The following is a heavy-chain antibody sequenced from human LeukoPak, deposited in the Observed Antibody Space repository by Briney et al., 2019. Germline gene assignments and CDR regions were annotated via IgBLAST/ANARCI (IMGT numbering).Heavy chain of an antibody. CDR3: ARDSLMTTVVWGPDFHYYYGMDV. CDR1: GFTFSDYY. D-gene: IGHD4-23*01. V-gene: IGHV3-11*01. Sequence: GGSLRLSCAASGFTFSDYYMSWIRQAPGKGLEWVSYISSSGSTIYYADSVKGRFTISRDNAKNSLYLQMNSLRAEDTAVYYCARDSLMTTVVWGPDFHYYYGMDVWGQGTTVTVSS. J-gene: IGHJ6*02. CDR2: ISSSGSTI.